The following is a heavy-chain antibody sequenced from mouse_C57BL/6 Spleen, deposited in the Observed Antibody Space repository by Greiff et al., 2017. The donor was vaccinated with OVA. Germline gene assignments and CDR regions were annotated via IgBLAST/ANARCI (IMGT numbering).Heavy chain of an antibody. CDR2: ISSGSSTI. CDR3: ARPYDYPYYFDY. V-gene: IGHV5-17*01. J-gene: IGHJ2*01. CDR1: GFTFSDYG. D-gene: IGHD2-4*01. Sequence: EVKLVESGGGLVKPGGSLKLSCAASGFTFSDYGMHWVRQAPEKGLEWVAYISSGSSTIYYADTVKGRFTISRDNAKNTLFLQMTSLRSEDTAMYYCARPYDYPYYFDYWGQGTTLTVSS.